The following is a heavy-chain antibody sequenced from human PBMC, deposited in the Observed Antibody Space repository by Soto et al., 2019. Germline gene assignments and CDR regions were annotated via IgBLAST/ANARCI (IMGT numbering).Heavy chain of an antibody. J-gene: IGHJ6*02. D-gene: IGHD3-9*01. Sequence: GESLKISCKGSGYSFTSYWIGWVRQMPGKGLEWMGIIYPGDSDTRYSPYFQGQVTISADKSISTAYLQWSSLKASDTAMYYFARRDYDILTGYYSYGMDVWGQGTTVTVSS. V-gene: IGHV5-51*01. CDR1: GYSFTSYW. CDR3: ARRDYDILTGYYSYGMDV. CDR2: IYPGDSDT.